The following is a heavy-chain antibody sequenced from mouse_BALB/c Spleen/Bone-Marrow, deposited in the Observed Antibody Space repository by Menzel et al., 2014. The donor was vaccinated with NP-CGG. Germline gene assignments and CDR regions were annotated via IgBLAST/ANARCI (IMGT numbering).Heavy chain of an antibody. CDR3: ARQGYYGYSDY. CDR2: INPDSSTI. Sequence: VKLQESGGGLVQPGGSLKLSCAASGLDFSRYWMSWVRQAPGKGLEWIGEINPDSSTINYTPSLKDKFIISRDNAKNTLCLQMSEVRSEDTALYYCARQGYYGYSDYWGQGTTLTVSS. J-gene: IGHJ2*01. D-gene: IGHD1-2*01. CDR1: GLDFSRYW. V-gene: IGHV4-1*02.